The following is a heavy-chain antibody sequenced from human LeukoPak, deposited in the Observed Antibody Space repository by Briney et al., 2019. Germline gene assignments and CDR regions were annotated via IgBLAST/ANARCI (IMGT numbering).Heavy chain of an antibody. Sequence: GGSLTLSCAVSGFTSSNAWMSWVRQAPGKGLEWVGRIKSKTDGGTRDYAAPVKGRFTISRDDSKNTLYLQMNSLKTEDTAVYYCTTFDYAAFLIWGQGTTGTVSS. CDR1: GFTSSNAW. J-gene: IGHJ3*02. CDR3: TTFDYAAFLI. V-gene: IGHV3-15*01. CDR2: IKSKTDGGTR. D-gene: IGHD4/OR15-4a*01.